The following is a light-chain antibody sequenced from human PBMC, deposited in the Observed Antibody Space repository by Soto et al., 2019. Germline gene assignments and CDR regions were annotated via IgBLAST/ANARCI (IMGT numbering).Light chain of an antibody. Sequence: DVVMTQSPLSLPVTLGQPASISCRSSQSLVSSDGNTYLNWCQQRPGQSPRRLIYKLSDWDSGVSDRFSGSRSGTDFTIKIIRVGAEDVRVYYCMKGTHWPPYTFVQETKLEI. CDR3: MKGTHWPPYT. CDR2: KLS. CDR1: QSLVSSDGNTY. V-gene: IGKV2D-30*01. J-gene: IGKJ2*01.